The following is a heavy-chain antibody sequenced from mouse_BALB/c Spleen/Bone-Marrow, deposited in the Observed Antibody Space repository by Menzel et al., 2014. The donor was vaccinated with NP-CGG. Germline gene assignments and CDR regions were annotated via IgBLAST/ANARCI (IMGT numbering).Heavy chain of an antibody. D-gene: IGHD4-1*01. V-gene: IGHV5-12*02. CDR2: ITKGGGST. Sequence: DVKLVESGGGLVQPGGSLKLSRATSGFTFSDYYMYWVRQTPEKRLEWVAYITKGGGSTYYPDIVKGRFTISRDNAKNTLYLQMSRLKSEDTAMYYCAGQLAYAMDYWGQGTSVTVSS. CDR3: AGQLAYAMDY. J-gene: IGHJ4*01. CDR1: GFTFSDYY.